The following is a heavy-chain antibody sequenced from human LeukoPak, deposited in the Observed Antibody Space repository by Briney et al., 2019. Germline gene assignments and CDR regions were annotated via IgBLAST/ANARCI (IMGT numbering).Heavy chain of an antibody. CDR1: GFTVSSNY. V-gene: IGHV3-66*01. Sequence: GGSLTLSCAASGFTVSSNYMSWVRQAPGKGLEWVSLLYSGGSTYYADSVKGRFTISRDNSKNTLYLQMNSLRAEDTAVYYCASRDKGYYYGMDVWGQGTTVTVSS. CDR3: ASRDKGYYYGMDV. D-gene: IGHD5-24*01. CDR2: LYSGGST. J-gene: IGHJ6*02.